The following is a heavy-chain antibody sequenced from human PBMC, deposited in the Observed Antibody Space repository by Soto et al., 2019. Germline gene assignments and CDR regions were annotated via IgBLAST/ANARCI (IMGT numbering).Heavy chain of an antibody. Sequence: ASLNVSCKASGYTFTNCGISWVRQAPGQGLEWMGWISAYNGNTNYAQKFQGRITMTTDTSATTAYMELMSLTSDDTAVYYCARDDVVVVPAALPTYYHYDMDVWGQGTTVTVSS. CDR2: ISAYNGNT. CDR1: GYTFTNCG. D-gene: IGHD2-2*01. V-gene: IGHV1-18*01. CDR3: ARDDVVVVPAALPTYYHYDMDV. J-gene: IGHJ6*02.